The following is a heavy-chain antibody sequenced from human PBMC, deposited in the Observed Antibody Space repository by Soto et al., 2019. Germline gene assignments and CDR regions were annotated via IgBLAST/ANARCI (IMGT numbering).Heavy chain of an antibody. D-gene: IGHD5-18*01. CDR1: GGSISSSNW. Sequence: SETLSLTCAVSGGSISSSNWWSWVRQPPGKGLEWIGEIYHSGSTNYNPSLKSRVTISVDKSKNQFSLKLSSATAADTAVYYCAGEAVDSYGHGAFDIWGQGTMVTVSS. V-gene: IGHV4-4*02. CDR3: AGEAVDSYGHGAFDI. CDR2: IYHSGST. J-gene: IGHJ3*02.